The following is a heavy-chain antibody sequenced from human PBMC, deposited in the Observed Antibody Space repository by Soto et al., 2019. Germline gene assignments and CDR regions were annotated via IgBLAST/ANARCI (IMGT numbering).Heavy chain of an antibody. CDR2: VNPIVSMS. CDR3: ATSYGSGYRAFDY. Sequence: QVQLVQSGAEVKRPGSSVKVSCKASGDTFNFYSINWVRQAPGLGLEWMGRVNPIVSMSNYAQRFQGRVTMTAAKSTSTAYMELSGLRSEDTASYCCATSYGSGYRAFDYGGQGALVTVSS. J-gene: IGHJ4*02. V-gene: IGHV1-69*04. CDR1: GDTFNFYS. D-gene: IGHD3-10*01.